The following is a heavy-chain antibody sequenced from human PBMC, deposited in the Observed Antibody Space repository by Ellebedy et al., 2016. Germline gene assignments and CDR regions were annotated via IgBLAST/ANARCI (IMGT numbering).Heavy chain of an antibody. CDR2: IYYSGST. CDR3: ARGSEPGWYGCFDY. D-gene: IGHD2-15*01. J-gene: IGHJ4*02. Sequence: SETLSLTXTVSGGSISSSCAYWGWLLDPPGKGLEWIRIIYYSGSTYYNLSLKSRVTISVDTSKSQFSLKLSSVTAADTAVYYCARGSEPGWYGCFDYWGQGTRVTVSS. CDR1: GGSISSSCAY. V-gene: IGHV4-39*07.